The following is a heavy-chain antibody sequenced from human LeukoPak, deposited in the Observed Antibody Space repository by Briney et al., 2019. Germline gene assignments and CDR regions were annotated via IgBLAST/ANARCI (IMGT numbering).Heavy chain of an antibody. V-gene: IGHV3-30-3*01. CDR2: ISYDGNNK. D-gene: IGHD6-19*01. CDR3: ARDEVAGPYYYNGMGV. Sequence: TGGSLRLSCAASGFTFSTYAMPWVRQAPDKGLEWVALISYDGNNKYYADSVKGRFTISRDNSKNTLYLQMNSLRAEDTAVYYCARDEVAGPYYYNGMGVWGQGTTVTVSS. J-gene: IGHJ6*02. CDR1: GFTFSTYA.